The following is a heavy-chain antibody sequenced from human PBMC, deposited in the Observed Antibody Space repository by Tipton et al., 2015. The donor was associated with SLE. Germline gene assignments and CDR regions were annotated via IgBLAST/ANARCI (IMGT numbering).Heavy chain of an antibody. CDR1: GFTFRTYG. J-gene: IGHJ4*02. Sequence: SLRLSCAASGFTFRTYGMHWVRQAPGKGLEWVAFIRYDGSNQYYADSVKGRFTISRDNSKNTIYLQMNSLRAEDTAVYYCAKDMDGYSSSCLDYWGQGTLVTVSS. CDR2: IRYDGSNQ. CDR3: AKDMDGYSSSCLDY. D-gene: IGHD6-13*01. V-gene: IGHV3-30*02.